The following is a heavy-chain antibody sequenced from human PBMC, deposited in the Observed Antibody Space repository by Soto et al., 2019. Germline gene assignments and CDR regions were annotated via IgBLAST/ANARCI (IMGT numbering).Heavy chain of an antibody. Sequence: EVQLLESGGGLVQPGGSLRLSCAASGFTFSSYAMSWVRQAPGKGLEWVSAISGSGGSTYYADSVKGRFTISRDNSKNTLYLQMNSLRAEDTAVYYCARSYYYDSSGYWIPFDYWGQGTLVTVSS. D-gene: IGHD3-22*01. CDR2: ISGSGGST. V-gene: IGHV3-23*01. CDR1: GFTFSSYA. J-gene: IGHJ4*02. CDR3: ARSYYYDSSGYWIPFDY.